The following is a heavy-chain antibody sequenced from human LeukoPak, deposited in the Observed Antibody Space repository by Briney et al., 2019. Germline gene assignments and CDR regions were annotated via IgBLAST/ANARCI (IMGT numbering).Heavy chain of an antibody. Sequence: GGSLRLSCAASGFTVSSYSMNWVRQAPGKGLEWVSSISSSSSYIYYADSGKGRFTISRDNAKNSLYLQMNSLRAEETAVYYCATDHYYDILTGYSPADYWGQGTLVTVSS. D-gene: IGHD3-9*01. CDR1: GFTVSSYS. CDR3: ATDHYYDILTGYSPADY. CDR2: ISSSSSYI. J-gene: IGHJ4*02. V-gene: IGHV3-21*01.